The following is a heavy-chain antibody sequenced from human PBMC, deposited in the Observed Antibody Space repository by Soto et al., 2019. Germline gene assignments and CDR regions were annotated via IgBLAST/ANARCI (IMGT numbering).Heavy chain of an antibody. D-gene: IGHD6-6*01. CDR3: ARDLYQIATRARPFDY. J-gene: IGHJ4*02. V-gene: IGHV3-7*03. Sequence: EVQLVESGGGLVQPGGSLRLSCEASGFTFNGYGMSWVRQAPGTGLQWVASIKHDGSEKDYVDSVRGRFTISRDNAKNALDLQMNSLRAEDTAVYYCARDLYQIATRARPFDYWGRGTLVTVSS. CDR1: GFTFNGYG. CDR2: IKHDGSEK.